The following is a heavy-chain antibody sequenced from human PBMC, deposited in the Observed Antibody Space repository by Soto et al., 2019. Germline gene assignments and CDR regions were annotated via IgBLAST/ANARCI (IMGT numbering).Heavy chain of an antibody. V-gene: IGHV4-4*07. CDR2: IYSSGST. Sequence: QVQLQESGPGPVKASETLSLTCTLSGGSTSGNYWSWIRQPAGKGLEWIGRIYSSGSTHYNPSLKSRVTMSVSTNHFSLKLNSVTAAQTAVYYCARDFDVNTALDYWYFDLWGRGTLVTVSS. CDR1: GGSTSGNY. CDR3: ARDFDVNTALDYWYFDL. D-gene: IGHD5-18*01. J-gene: IGHJ2*01.